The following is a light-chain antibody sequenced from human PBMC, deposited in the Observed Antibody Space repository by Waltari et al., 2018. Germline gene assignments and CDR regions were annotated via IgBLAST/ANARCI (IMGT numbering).Light chain of an antibody. CDR1: YSNIGSND. Sequence: QSVMTQPPSASGTPGPRVTISCAGRYSNIGSNDANWYQQPPGTAPKLLIFNNNHRPSGLPDRFSGAKSGTSASLAISGLRSEDEADYYCAAWDDNLRGVFGGGTRLAVL. V-gene: IGLV1-47*01. J-gene: IGLJ2*01. CDR2: NNN. CDR3: AAWDDNLRGV.